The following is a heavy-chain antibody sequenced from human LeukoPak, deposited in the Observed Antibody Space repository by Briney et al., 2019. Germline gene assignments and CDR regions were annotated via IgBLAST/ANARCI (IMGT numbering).Heavy chain of an antibody. CDR2: IKQDGSEK. D-gene: IGHD3-10*01. V-gene: IGHV3-7*01. CDR3: AKDSTYYYGSGDY. Sequence: PGGSLRLSCAASGFTFSSYWMSWVRQAPGKGLEWVANIKQDGSEKYYVDSVKGRFTISRDNAKNSLYLQMNSLRAEDTAVYYCAKDSTYYYGSGDYWGQGTLVTVSS. J-gene: IGHJ4*02. CDR1: GFTFSSYW.